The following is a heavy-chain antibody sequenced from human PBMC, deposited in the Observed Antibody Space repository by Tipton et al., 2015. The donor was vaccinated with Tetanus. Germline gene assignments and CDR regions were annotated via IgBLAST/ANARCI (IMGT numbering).Heavy chain of an antibody. J-gene: IGHJ4*02. CDR1: GYSFSDYY. CDR3: ARDRVFQYFLARSGSFDF. V-gene: IGHV1-2*02. CDR2: INPHTGGT. Sequence: QLVQSGAEVKKPGDSVTVSCKASGYSFSDYYLHWVRQAPGQGLEWMGWINPHTGGTKFAQRFQGRVTMTRDTSIRTVYMDLNSLTSDDTAIYFCARDRVFQYFLARSGSFDFWGQGTRVTVSA. D-gene: IGHD3-3*01.